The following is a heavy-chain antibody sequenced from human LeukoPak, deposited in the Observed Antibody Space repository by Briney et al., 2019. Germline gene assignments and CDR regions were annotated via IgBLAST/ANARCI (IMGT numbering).Heavy chain of an antibody. D-gene: IGHD4-23*01. CDR1: GFTFSSYA. CDR2: INSDGSTT. CDR3: ARDDYGGPGEFDY. Sequence: PGGSLRLSCAASGFTFSSYAMHWVRQAPGQGLVWVSRINSDGSTTTYADSVKGRFTISRDNAKNTLYLQMNSLRAEDTAVYYCARDDYGGPGEFDYWGQGTLVTVSS. J-gene: IGHJ4*02. V-gene: IGHV3-74*01.